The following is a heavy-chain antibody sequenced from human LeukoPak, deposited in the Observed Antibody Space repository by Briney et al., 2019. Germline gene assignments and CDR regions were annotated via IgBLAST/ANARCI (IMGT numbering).Heavy chain of an antibody. CDR1: GFTFDDYA. CDR3: AKNYDYGAWVSRYYFDY. D-gene: IGHD4-17*01. CDR2: ISGSGGST. Sequence: GGSLRLSCAASGFTFDDYAMHWVRQAPGKGLEWVSAISGSGGSTYYADSVKGRFTISRDNSKNTLYLQMNSLRAEDTAVYYCAKNYDYGAWVSRYYFDYWGQGTLVTVSS. V-gene: IGHV3-23*01. J-gene: IGHJ4*02.